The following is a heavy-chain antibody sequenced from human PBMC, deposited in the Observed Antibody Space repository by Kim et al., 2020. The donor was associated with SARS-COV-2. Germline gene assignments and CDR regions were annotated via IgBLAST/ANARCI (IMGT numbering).Heavy chain of an antibody. D-gene: IGHD2-21*02. V-gene: IGHV3-23*01. Sequence: SAESEKGRSTIARDNIKNTQYLQMNSLRAEVTAVYYCANLYGDCYSAGYWGQGTLVTVSS. J-gene: IGHJ4*02. CDR3: ANLYGDCYSAGY.